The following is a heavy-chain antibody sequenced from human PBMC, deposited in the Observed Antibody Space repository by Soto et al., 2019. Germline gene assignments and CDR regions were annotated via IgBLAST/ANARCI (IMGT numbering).Heavy chain of an antibody. CDR1: GGSFSDYY. CDR2: INYNGGA. CDR3: ARPANAHSASSGYHHDAFDI. D-gene: IGHD3-22*01. J-gene: IGHJ3*02. V-gene: IGHV4-34*01. Sequence: VQLQQWGAGLLKPSETLSLTCAVYGGSFSDYYWSWIRLIPGKGLEWIGEINYNGGANYNPSLKSRVTMSVDTSKNQFSVKMRFVTAADTALYYCARPANAHSASSGYHHDAFDIWCQGRKVTVSS.